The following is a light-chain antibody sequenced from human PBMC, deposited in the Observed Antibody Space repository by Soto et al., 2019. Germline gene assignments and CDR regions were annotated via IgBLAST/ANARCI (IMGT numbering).Light chain of an antibody. CDR2: WAS. J-gene: IGKJ4*01. Sequence: IVMTQSPDSLAVSLGERATINCRSSQTVLYSSNNRDYLAWYQQKPGQPPKLLIYWASARESGVPDRFSGSGSGTDFTLTISSLQAEDVAVYYCHQYYDSPLTFGGGTKVDIK. V-gene: IGKV4-1*01. CDR1: QTVLYSSNNRDY. CDR3: HQYYDSPLT.